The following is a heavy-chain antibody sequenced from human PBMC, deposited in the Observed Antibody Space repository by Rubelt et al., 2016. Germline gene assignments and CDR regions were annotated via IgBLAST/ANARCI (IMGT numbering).Heavy chain of an antibody. CDR3: ARMMSMTTVTTSYYYGMDV. J-gene: IGHJ6*02. V-gene: IGHV3-21*01. D-gene: IGHD4-17*01. CDR2: LIISSSFI. Sequence: GKGLEWVSSLIISSSFIYYADSVKGRFTISRDNAKNSLYLQMNSLRAEDTAVYYCARMMSMTTVTTSYYYGMDVWGQGTTVTVSS.